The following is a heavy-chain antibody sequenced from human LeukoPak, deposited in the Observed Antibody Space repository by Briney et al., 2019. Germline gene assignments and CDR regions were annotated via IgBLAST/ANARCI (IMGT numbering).Heavy chain of an antibody. J-gene: IGHJ4*02. Sequence: PGGSLRLSCVVSGLTFNKYAMHWVRQAPGKGLEWVAIILSDGSDQRYAESVKGRFTISRDNSKNALFLQLNNLKIEDSAVYYCAHSSARHWGQGTLVTVSS. D-gene: IGHD3-22*01. CDR2: ILSDGSDQ. V-gene: IGHV3-30*03. CDR3: AHSSARH. CDR1: GLTFNKYA.